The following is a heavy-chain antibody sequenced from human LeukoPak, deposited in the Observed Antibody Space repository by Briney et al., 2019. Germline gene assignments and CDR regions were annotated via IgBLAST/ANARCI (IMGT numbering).Heavy chain of an antibody. V-gene: IGHV3-7*04. CDR3: ARDDNFSSDY. Sequence: GGSLRLSCAASGFTFSTSWMTWVRQAPGKGLEWVANIKEDGSEKYYVDSVKGRFTISRVNAYNSLYLQMNSLRAEDTAVYYCARDDNFSSDYWGQGTLVTVSS. CDR2: IKEDGSEK. CDR1: GFTFSTSW. D-gene: IGHD6-13*01. J-gene: IGHJ4*02.